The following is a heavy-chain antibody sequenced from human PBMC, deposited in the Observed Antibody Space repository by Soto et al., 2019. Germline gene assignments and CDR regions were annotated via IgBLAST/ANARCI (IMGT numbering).Heavy chain of an antibody. Sequence: ASVKVSCKVSGYTLTELSMHWVRQAPGKGLEWMGGFDPEDRETIYAQKFQGRVTMTEDTSTDTAYMELSSLRSEDTAVYYCATVGGGIAVAGSYYYYGMDVWGQGTTVTVSS. D-gene: IGHD6-19*01. CDR1: GYTLTELS. CDR2: FDPEDRET. V-gene: IGHV1-24*01. CDR3: ATVGGGIAVAGSYYYYGMDV. J-gene: IGHJ6*02.